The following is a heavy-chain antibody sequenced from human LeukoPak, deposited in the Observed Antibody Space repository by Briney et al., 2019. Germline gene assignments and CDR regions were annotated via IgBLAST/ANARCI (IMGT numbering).Heavy chain of an antibody. CDR2: FDPEDGET. CDR1: GYTLTELS. CDR3: ATVLGVTTPQHYYYGMDV. J-gene: IGHJ6*02. Sequence: ASVKVSCKVSGYTLTELSMHWVRQAPGKGLEWMGGFDPEDGETIYAQKFQGRVTMTEDTSTDTAYIELSSLRSEDTAVYYCATVLGVTTPQHYYYGMDVWGQGTTVTVSS. D-gene: IGHD4-4*01. V-gene: IGHV1-24*01.